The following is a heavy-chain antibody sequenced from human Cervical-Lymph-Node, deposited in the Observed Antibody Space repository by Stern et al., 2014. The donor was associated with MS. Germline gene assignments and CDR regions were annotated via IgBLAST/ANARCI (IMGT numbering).Heavy chain of an antibody. CDR3: ARIMGKIDDSSGYYAYYFDY. CDR1: GFSLSNARMG. J-gene: IGHJ4*02. CDR2: IFFNDEK. V-gene: IGHV2-26*01. Sequence: QITLKESGPVLVKPTETLTLTCTVSGFSLSNARMGVSWIRQPPGKALEWLSHIFFNDEKSYSTSLKSRLTISKDTSKSQVVLTMTNMDPVDTATYYCARIMGKIDDSSGYYAYYFDYWGQGTLVTVSS. D-gene: IGHD3-22*01.